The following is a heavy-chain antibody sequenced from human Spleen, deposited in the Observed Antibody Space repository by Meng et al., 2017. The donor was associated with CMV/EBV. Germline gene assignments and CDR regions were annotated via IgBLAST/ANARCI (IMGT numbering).Heavy chain of an antibody. CDR2: ISSSSSYI. CDR3: ARVMGGQGWFDP. V-gene: IGHV3-21*01. D-gene: IGHD1-26*01. CDR1: GFTFSNAW. J-gene: IGHJ5*02. Sequence: GESLKISCAASGFTFSNAWMSWVRQAPGKGLEWVSSISSSSSYIYYADSVKGRFTISRDNAKNSLYLQMNSLRAEDTAVYYCARVMGGQGWFDPWGQGTLVTVSS.